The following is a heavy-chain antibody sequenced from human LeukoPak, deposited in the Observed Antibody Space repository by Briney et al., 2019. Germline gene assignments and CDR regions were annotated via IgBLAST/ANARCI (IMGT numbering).Heavy chain of an antibody. V-gene: IGHV1-24*01. J-gene: IGHJ4*02. CDR2: FDPEDGET. CDR1: GYTLAELS. Sequence: GASVKVSCKVSGYTLAELSMHWVRQAPGKGLEWMGGFDPEDGETIYAQKFQGRVTMTEDTSTDTAYMELSSLRSEDTAVYYCATHYDFWSGYYFFDYWGQGTLVTVSS. CDR3: ATHYDFWSGYYFFDY. D-gene: IGHD3-3*01.